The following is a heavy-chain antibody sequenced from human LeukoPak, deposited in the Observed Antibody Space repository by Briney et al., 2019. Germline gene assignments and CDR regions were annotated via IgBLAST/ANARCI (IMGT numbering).Heavy chain of an antibody. V-gene: IGHV1-8*01. D-gene: IGHD5-18*01. J-gene: IGHJ5*02. CDR1: GYTFTSYD. CDR2: MNPNSGNT. Sequence: ASVKVSCKASGYTFTSYDINWGRQATGQGREWMGWMNPNSGNTGYAQKFQGRVTMTRNTSISTAYMELSSLRSEDTAVYYCARPGGYSYTFDPWGQGTLVTVSS. CDR3: ARPGGYSYTFDP.